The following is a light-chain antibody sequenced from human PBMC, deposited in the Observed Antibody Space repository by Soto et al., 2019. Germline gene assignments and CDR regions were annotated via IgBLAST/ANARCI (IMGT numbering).Light chain of an antibody. CDR1: QNIRNW. CDR3: QQYHPYST. J-gene: IGKJ5*01. Sequence: DIQMTQSPSTLAASVGDSVTITYRASQNIRNWLAWYQQKPGKAPNPLIYDASSLKSGVPARFSGSGSGTEFTLTIRSLQPDDLAPYYCQQYHPYSTFGQGTRLEIK. V-gene: IGKV1-5*01. CDR2: DAS.